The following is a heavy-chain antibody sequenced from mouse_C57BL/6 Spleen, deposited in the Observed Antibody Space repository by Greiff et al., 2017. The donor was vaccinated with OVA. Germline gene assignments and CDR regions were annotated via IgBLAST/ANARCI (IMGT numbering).Heavy chain of an antibody. V-gene: IGHV1-80*01. CDR2: IYPGDGDT. CDR1: GYAFSSYW. Sequence: VQLQQSGAELVKPGASVKISCKASGYAFSSYWMNWVKQRPGKGLEWIGQIYPGDGDTNYNGKFKGKATLTADKSSSTAYMQLSSLTSEDSAVYFCARRGDGNYFDYWGQGTTLTVSS. D-gene: IGHD2-1*01. CDR3: ARRGDGNYFDY. J-gene: IGHJ2*01.